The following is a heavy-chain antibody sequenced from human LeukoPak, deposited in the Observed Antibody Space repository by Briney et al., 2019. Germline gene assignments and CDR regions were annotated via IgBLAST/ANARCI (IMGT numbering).Heavy chain of an antibody. V-gene: IGHV3-21*01. D-gene: IGHD5-18*01. CDR1: GFTFNSYV. J-gene: IGHJ4*02. CDR2: ISSRSSST. CDR3: ARERGWTHYFDY. Sequence: KPGRSLRLSCAASGFTFNSYVMNWVRQAPGKGLEWVSSISSRSSSTSYAGAVRGRFTISRGSANLYLHMSSLRVDDTGVYYCARERGWTHYFDYWGQGTLVTVSS.